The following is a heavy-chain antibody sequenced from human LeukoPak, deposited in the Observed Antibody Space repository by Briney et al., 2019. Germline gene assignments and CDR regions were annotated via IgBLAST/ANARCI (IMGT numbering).Heavy chain of an antibody. CDR2: MNPNSGDI. CDR3: ARRTEAAHDY. CDR1: GYTFTSYD. V-gene: IGHV1-8*01. J-gene: IGHJ4*02. Sequence: ASVTVSCKASGYTFTSYDINWVRQATGQGPEWMGWMNPNSGDIGYAQKFQGRVTMTRDTSIRTACMQLSSLTSEDTAVYFCARRTEAAHDYWGQGTLVTVSS.